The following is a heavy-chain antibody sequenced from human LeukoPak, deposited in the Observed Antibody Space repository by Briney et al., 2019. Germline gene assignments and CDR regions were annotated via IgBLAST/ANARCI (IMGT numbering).Heavy chain of an antibody. J-gene: IGHJ1*01. CDR2: IYHSGST. CDR3: ARVIAVAGDLEYLQH. D-gene: IGHD6-13*01. CDR1: GGSINSGDYY. Sequence: SETLSLTCTVSGGSINSGDYYWSWIRQHPGKGLEWIGYIYHSGSTYYNPSLKSRVTVSVDTSKNQFSLKLSSVTAADTAVYYCARVIAVAGDLEYLQHWGQGTLVTVSS. V-gene: IGHV4-30-4*01.